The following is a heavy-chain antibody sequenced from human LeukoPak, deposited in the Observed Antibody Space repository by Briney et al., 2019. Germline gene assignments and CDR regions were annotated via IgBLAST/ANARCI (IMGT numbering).Heavy chain of an antibody. Sequence: PGRSLRLSCAASGFRFDDYAMHWVRQAPGKGLGWVSGISWNSGTLAYADSVKGRFTISRDNAKNSLYLQMNSLRAEDTALYYCARDGVYCSGGSCYFDYWGQGTLVTVSS. CDR2: ISWNSGTL. D-gene: IGHD2-15*01. CDR3: ARDGVYCSGGSCYFDY. V-gene: IGHV3-9*01. J-gene: IGHJ4*02. CDR1: GFRFDDYA.